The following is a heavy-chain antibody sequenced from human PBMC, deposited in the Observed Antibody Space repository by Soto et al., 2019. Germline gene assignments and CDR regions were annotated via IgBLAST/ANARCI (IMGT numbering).Heavy chain of an antibody. D-gene: IGHD1-1*01. Sequence: PGGSLRLSCAASGFTFSSYGMHWVRQAPGKGLEWVAIIWYDGSNKYYAGSVKGRFTISRDNSENTLFLQMISLRAEGTAVYYCARDRNDMLDYWGQGTLVTVS. CDR1: GFTFSSYG. V-gene: IGHV3-33*01. J-gene: IGHJ4*02. CDR3: ARDRNDMLDY. CDR2: IWYDGSNK.